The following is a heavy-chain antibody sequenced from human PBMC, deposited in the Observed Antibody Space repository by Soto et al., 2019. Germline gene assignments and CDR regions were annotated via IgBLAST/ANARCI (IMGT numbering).Heavy chain of an antibody. J-gene: IGHJ3*02. Sequence: PSETLSLTCAVYGGSFSNYYWGWVRQPPGEGLAWGGEIDHSGSTSYNPSLKSRVTMSVDTSKNQFSLKLSSVTAADTAVYYCARGTPYCSSISCHAFDIWGQGTVVTVSS. CDR3: ARGTPYCSSISCHAFDI. CDR2: IDHSGST. V-gene: IGHV4-34*01. CDR1: GGSFSNYY. D-gene: IGHD2-2*01.